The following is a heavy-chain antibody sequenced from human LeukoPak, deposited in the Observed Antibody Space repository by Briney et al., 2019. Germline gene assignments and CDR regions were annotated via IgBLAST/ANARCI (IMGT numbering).Heavy chain of an antibody. CDR2: IYTSGST. V-gene: IGHV4-4*07. Sequence: SETLSLTCTVSGGSISSYYWSWIRQPAGKGLEWIGRIYTSGSTNYNPSLKSRVTMSVDTSKNQFSLKLSSVTAADTAVYYCANNYYDSSGSDAFDIWGQGTMVTVSS. CDR3: ANNYYDSSGSDAFDI. J-gene: IGHJ3*02. CDR1: GGSISSYY. D-gene: IGHD3-22*01.